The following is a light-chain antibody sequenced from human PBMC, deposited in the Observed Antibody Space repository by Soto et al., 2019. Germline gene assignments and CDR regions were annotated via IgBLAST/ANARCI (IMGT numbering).Light chain of an antibody. CDR3: QQSFNAPLT. CDR2: TSS. Sequence: DIQMTQSPSSLSASVGDRVTITCRASQSVSNYLNWYQQKPGKAPKLLIYTSSTLQGGVPSRFSGSGSGTDFTLTISSLQPEDFATYYCQQSFNAPLTVGGVTKVEIK. V-gene: IGKV1-39*01. J-gene: IGKJ4*01. CDR1: QSVSNY.